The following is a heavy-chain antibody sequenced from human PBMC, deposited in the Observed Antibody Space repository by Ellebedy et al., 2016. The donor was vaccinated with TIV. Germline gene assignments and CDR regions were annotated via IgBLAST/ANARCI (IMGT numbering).Heavy chain of an antibody. CDR1: GFTFSSYA. V-gene: IGHV3-23*01. CDR2: ISSTGSRT. D-gene: IGHD5-18*01. J-gene: IGHJ4*02. CDR3: AKDRTPGDGYWVFDF. Sequence: GESLKISCAASGFTFSSYAMSWVRQAPGKGLEWVSTISSTGSRTYYADSVEGRFIISRDNSKKTLYLQMSSLRAEDTAVYYCAKDRTPGDGYWVFDFWGQGTLVTVST.